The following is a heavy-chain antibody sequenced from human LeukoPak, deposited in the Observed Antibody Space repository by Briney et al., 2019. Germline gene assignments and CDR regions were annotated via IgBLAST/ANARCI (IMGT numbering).Heavy chain of an antibody. CDR1: GFTFSSYA. J-gene: IGHJ4*02. D-gene: IGHD2/OR15-2a*01. CDR3: ASISSHFLRPPYFAY. V-gene: IGHV3-30-3*01. Sequence: GRSLRLSCAASGFTFSSYAMHWVRQAPGKGLEWVAVISYDGSNKYYADSVKGRFTISRDNSKNTLYLQMNSLRAEDTAVYYCASISSHFLRPPYFAYWGQGTLVTVSS. CDR2: ISYDGSNK.